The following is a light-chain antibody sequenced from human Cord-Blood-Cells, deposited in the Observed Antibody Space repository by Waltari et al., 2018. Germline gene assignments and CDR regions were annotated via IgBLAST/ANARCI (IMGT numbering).Light chain of an antibody. Sequence: QSALTQPAPVSGSLGQSITISCTGTSSDVGGYNYVAWYQHNPRKAPKLMIYVVSNRPSGVSNRFPGYKSGNTASLTISGLQAEDEADYYCSSYTSSSTLVFGGGTKLTVL. V-gene: IGLV2-14*03. CDR1: SSDVGGYNY. CDR3: SSYTSSSTLV. CDR2: VVS. J-gene: IGLJ3*02.